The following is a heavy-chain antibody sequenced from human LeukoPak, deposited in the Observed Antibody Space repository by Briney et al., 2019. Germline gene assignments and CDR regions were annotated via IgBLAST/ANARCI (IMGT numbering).Heavy chain of an antibody. CDR3: ASRENIAVAGSFFPLDY. CDR1: GYTFTGYY. CDR2: INPNSGGT. V-gene: IGHV1-2*06. Sequence: GASVKVSCKASGYTFTGYYMHWVRQAPGQGLEWMGRINPNSGGTNYAQKFQGRVTMTRDTSISTAYMELSRLRSDDTAVYYCASRENIAVAGSFFPLDYWGQGTLVTVSS. J-gene: IGHJ4*02. D-gene: IGHD6-19*01.